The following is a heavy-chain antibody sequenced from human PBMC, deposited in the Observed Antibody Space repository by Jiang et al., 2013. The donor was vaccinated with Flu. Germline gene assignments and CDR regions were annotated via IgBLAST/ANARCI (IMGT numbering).Heavy chain of an antibody. CDR2: INPNSGGT. CDR1: GYTFTGYY. Sequence: GYTFTGYYMHGCDRPRGQGLEWMGWINPNSGGTNYAQKFQGRVTMTRDTSISTAYMELSRLRSDDTAVYYCARSSAMIVFDYWGQGTLVTVSS. CDR3: ARSSAMIVFDY. V-gene: IGHV1-2*02. J-gene: IGHJ4*02. D-gene: IGHD3-22*01.